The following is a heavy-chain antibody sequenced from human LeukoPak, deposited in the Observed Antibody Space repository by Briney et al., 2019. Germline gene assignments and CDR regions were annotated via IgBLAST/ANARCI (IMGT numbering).Heavy chain of an antibody. D-gene: IGHD5-12*01. J-gene: IGHJ6*03. V-gene: IGHV1-2*02. CDR2: INPNSGGT. Sequence: GASVKVSCKASGYTFTGYYMHWVRQAPGQGLEWMGWINPNSGGTNYAQKFQGRVTMTRDTSISTAYMELSRLRSDDTAVYYCASRERGYSGYDHANHYYYYYMDVWGKGTTVTVSS. CDR3: ASRERGYSGYDHANHYYYYYMDV. CDR1: GYTFTGYY.